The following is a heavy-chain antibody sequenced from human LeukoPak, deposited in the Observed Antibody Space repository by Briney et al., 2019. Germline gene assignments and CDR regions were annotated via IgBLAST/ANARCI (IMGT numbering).Heavy chain of an antibody. Sequence: SETLSLTCTVSGGSISSSSYYWGWIRQPPGKGLEWIGSIYYSGSTYYNPSLKSRVTISVDTSKNQFSLKLSSVTAADTAAYYCARVLTYSSSSPSLTLYYFDYWGQGTLVTVSS. CDR3: ARVLTYSSSSPSLTLYYFDY. D-gene: IGHD6-6*01. V-gene: IGHV4-39*07. CDR1: GGSISSSSYY. CDR2: IYYSGST. J-gene: IGHJ4*02.